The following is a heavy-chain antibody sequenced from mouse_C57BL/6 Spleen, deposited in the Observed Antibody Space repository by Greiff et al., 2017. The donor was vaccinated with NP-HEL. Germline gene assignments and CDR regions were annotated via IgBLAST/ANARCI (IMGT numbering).Heavy chain of an antibody. CDR3: ARRNYDSTGDYFDY. CDR2: IYPGDGDT. CDR1: GYAFSSSW. D-gene: IGHD2-4*01. J-gene: IGHJ2*01. Sequence: QVQLQQSGPELVKPGASVKISCKASGYAFSSSWMNWVKQRPGKGLEWIGRIYPGDGDTNYNGKFKGKATLTADKSSSTAYMQLSSLTSEDSAVYFCARRNYDSTGDYFDYWGQGTTLTVSS. V-gene: IGHV1-82*01.